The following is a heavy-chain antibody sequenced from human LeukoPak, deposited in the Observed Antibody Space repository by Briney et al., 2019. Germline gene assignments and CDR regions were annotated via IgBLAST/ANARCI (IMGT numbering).Heavy chain of an antibody. Sequence: ASVKVSCKASGYTFTSYDINLVRQAAGQGHEWMGWMNPNSGNTGYAHRVQGRVSMTENTSITTAYMELSSLRSEDTAVYYCARALSWTTESYYYMDVWGKGTTVTVSS. D-gene: IGHD3/OR15-3a*01. CDR1: GYTFTSYD. V-gene: IGHV1-8*01. J-gene: IGHJ6*03. CDR2: MNPNSGNT. CDR3: ARALSWTTESYYYMDV.